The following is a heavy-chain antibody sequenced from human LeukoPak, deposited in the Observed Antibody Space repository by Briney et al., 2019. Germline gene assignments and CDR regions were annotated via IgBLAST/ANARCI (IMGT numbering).Heavy chain of an antibody. CDR3: VTEGTSVTANHALEL. CDR1: GFAFSTYA. D-gene: IGHD4-17*01. CDR2: ISFDASSK. Sequence: PGRSLRLSGAASGFAFSTYAIHWVRQAPGKGLEWVALISFDASSKYYADSLQGRFTLSRDNSKNTLFLQMNSLRAEDTAVYFCVTEGTSVTANHALELWGQGTMVTVSS. J-gene: IGHJ3*01. V-gene: IGHV3-30-3*01.